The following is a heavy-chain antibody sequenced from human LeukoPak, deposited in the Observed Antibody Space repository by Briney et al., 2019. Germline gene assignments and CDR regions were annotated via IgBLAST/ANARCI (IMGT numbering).Heavy chain of an antibody. D-gene: IGHD6-19*01. J-gene: IGHJ4*02. V-gene: IGHV3-23*01. CDR1: GFIFSSYV. CDR2: ISGSGGST. Sequence: PGGSLRLSCAASGFIFSSYVMNWVRQAPGKGLEWVSGISGSGGSTYYADSVKGRFTISRDKSKNTLYLQMNSLRAEDTAVYYCAKDDSGWHPLGSDYWGQGTQVTVSS. CDR3: AKDDSGWHPLGSDY.